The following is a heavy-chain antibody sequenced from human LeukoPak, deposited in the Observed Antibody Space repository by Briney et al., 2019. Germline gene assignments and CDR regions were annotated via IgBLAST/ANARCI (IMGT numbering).Heavy chain of an antibody. CDR3: AKVQPMDIVVVPAARRYYYMDV. Sequence: GGSLRLSCAASGFTFSSYGMHWVRQAPGKGLEWVAFIRYDGSNKYYADSVKGRFTISRDNSKNTLYLQMNSLRAEDTAVYYCAKVQPMDIVVVPAARRYYYMDVWGKGTTVTISS. CDR2: IRYDGSNK. V-gene: IGHV3-30*02. D-gene: IGHD2-2*03. J-gene: IGHJ6*03. CDR1: GFTFSSYG.